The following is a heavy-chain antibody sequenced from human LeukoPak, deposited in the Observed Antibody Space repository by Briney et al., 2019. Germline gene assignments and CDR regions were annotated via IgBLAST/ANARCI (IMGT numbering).Heavy chain of an antibody. D-gene: IGHD2-15*01. V-gene: IGHV3-21*01. CDR1: GFTFSSYS. CDR2: ISSSSSYI. CDR3: ARDRRPCSGGSCYQDY. Sequence: GGSLRLSCAASGFTFSSYSMNWVRQAPGKGLEWVSSISSSSSYIYYADSVKGRFTISRDNAKNSLYRQMNSLRAEDTAVYYCARDRRPCSGGSCYQDYWGQGTLVTVSS. J-gene: IGHJ4*02.